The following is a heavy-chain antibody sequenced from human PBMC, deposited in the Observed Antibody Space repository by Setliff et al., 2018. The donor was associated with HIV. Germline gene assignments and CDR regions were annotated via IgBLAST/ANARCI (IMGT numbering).Heavy chain of an antibody. D-gene: IGHD1-26*01. V-gene: IGHV3-30*04. CDR2: ISYDGKKK. CDR1: GFTFSSYA. Sequence: LRLSCEASGFTFSSYAMHWVRQAPGKGLEWAAVISYDGKKKLYADSVKGRFTISRDNSKSTMYLQVDSLTAEDTAVYYCARDQLRIPERWDFDFWGQGTLVTVSS. CDR3: ARDQLRIPERWDFDF. J-gene: IGHJ4*02.